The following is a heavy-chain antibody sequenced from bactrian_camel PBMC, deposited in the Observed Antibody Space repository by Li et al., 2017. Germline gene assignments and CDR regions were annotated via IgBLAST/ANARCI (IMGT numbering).Heavy chain of an antibody. D-gene: IGHD7*01. J-gene: IGHJ4*01. CDR1: ADIYSNQC. V-gene: IGHV3S54*01. CDR2: IYTGGGGP. CDR3: AADRFPTQFRRGDPWCSPPFEYRR. Sequence: VQLVESGGGSVQTGGPLALSCVAPADIYSNQCLVWFRQSPGKEREGVASIYTGGGGPYYADSVKGRFTISQDDAKNTLYLEMNSLKPEDTAMYYCAADRFPTQFRRGDPWCSPPFEYRRWGQGTQVTVS.